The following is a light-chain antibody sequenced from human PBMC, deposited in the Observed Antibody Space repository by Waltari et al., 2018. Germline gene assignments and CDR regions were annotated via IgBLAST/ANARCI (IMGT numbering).Light chain of an antibody. CDR2: AAS. J-gene: IGKJ3*01. Sequence: DIQMTQSPSSLSASVGDTVTITCRASQDISNYLFWFQQKPGKAPKLLIYAASSLEGGVPSRFSGSGSGTAFTLTISSLQPEDFAAYYCLQHHSYPFTFGPGTKLDFK. V-gene: IGKV1-17*01. CDR1: QDISNY. CDR3: LQHHSYPFT.